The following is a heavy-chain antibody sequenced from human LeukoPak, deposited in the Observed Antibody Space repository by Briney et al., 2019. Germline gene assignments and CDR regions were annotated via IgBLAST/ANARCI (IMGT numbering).Heavy chain of an antibody. V-gene: IGHV3-11*04. CDR3: ARGDTTVTAYYFDY. J-gene: IGHJ4*02. CDR1: GFTFSDYY. D-gene: IGHD4-17*01. Sequence: GGSLILSCAASGFTFSDYYMSWIRQAPGKGLEWVSYISSSGSTIYYADSVKGRFTISRDNAKNSLYLQMNSLRAEDTAVYYCARGDTTVTAYYFDYWGQGTLVTVSS. CDR2: ISSSGSTI.